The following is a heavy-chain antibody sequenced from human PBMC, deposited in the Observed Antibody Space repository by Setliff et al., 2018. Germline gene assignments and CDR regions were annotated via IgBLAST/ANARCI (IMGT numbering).Heavy chain of an antibody. J-gene: IGHJ4*02. CDR3: ARTCSGSGCYAGLES. Sequence: PGGSLRLSCVASGFSFSNYYMSWVRQAPGKGLEWVANIKEDGSEEYYVDSVKGRFTISRDNAKNSVFLQMNSLRPEDTAVYYCARTCSGSGCYAGLESWGQGTPVTVSS. D-gene: IGHD2-15*01. CDR2: IKEDGSEE. V-gene: IGHV3-7*01. CDR1: GFSFSNYY.